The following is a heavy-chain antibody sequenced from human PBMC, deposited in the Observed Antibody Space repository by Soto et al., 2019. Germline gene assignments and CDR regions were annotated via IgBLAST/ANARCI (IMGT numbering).Heavy chain of an antibody. CDR1: GGSISSGGYS. CDR3: AGGIAARPLGY. J-gene: IGHJ4*02. CDR2: IYHSGST. Sequence: QLQLQESGSGLVKPSQTLSLTCAVSGGSISSGGYSWSWIRQPPGKGLEWIGYIYHSGSTYYNPSLKRRXPXSXXRSKNQFSLKLSSVTAADTAVYYCAGGIAARPLGYWGQGTLVTVSS. D-gene: IGHD6-6*01. V-gene: IGHV4-30-2*01.